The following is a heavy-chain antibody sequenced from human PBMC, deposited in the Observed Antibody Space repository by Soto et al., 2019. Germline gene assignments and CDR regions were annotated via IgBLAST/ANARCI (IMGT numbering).Heavy chain of an antibody. D-gene: IGHD2-15*01. V-gene: IGHV5-51*01. CDR3: ARPQFKFQFGDCSGGSCYSGDAFDI. J-gene: IGHJ3*02. CDR1: GYSFTSYW. CDR2: IYPGDSDT. Sequence: GESLKISCKGSGYSFTSYWIGWVRQMPGKGLEWMGIIYPGDSDTRYSPSFQGQVTISADKSISTAYLQWSSLKASDTAIYYCARPQFKFQFGDCSGGSCYSGDAFDIWGQGTMVTVSS.